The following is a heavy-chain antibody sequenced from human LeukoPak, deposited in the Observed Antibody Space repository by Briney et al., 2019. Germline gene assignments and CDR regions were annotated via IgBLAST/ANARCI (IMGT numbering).Heavy chain of an antibody. CDR2: INPKNGDT. Sequence: GASVKLSCTASGYTFTGYYMYWVRQAPGQGLEWMGRINPKNGDTNYAEKFQGRFTMTRDKSINMAYMELNRLRSDDTAVYYCVRGLSGINATSRGEDYWGQGTLVSVSS. CDR3: VRGLSGINATSRGEDY. V-gene: IGHV1-2*06. D-gene: IGHD1-20*01. J-gene: IGHJ4*02. CDR1: GYTFTGYY.